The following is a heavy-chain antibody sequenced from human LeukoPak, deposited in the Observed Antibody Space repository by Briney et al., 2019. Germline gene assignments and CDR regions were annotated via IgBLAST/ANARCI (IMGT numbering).Heavy chain of an antibody. V-gene: IGHV3-13*01. Sequence: GGSLRLSCAASGFSFNNYDMRWVRQATGKGLEWVSAIGLAGDTYYPGSVKGRFTISRDDAKNSLFLQMNNLSAGDTAVYYCARGVDYYYYSDVWGKGTTVTVSS. CDR2: IGLAGDT. J-gene: IGHJ6*03. CDR3: ARGVDYYYYSDV. CDR1: GFSFNNYD. D-gene: IGHD2-15*01.